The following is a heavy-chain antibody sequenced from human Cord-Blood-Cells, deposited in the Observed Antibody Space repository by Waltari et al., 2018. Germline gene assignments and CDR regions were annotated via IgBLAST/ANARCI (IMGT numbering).Heavy chain of an antibody. Sequence: QLQLQESGPGLVKPSATLSLTCTVSGGSISSSSYYWGWIRQPPGKGLEWIGSIYYSGSTYYNPSLKSRVTISVDTSKNQFSLKLSSVTAADTAVYYCARPRGSYYAFDIWGQGTMVTVSS. D-gene: IGHD1-26*01. J-gene: IGHJ3*02. CDR3: ARPRGSYYAFDI. CDR1: GGSISSSSYY. CDR2: IYYSGST. V-gene: IGHV4-39*01.